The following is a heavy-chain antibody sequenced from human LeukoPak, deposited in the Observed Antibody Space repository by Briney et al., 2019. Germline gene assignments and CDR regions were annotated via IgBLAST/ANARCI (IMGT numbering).Heavy chain of an antibody. V-gene: IGHV3-48*03. CDR3: ARTYYDFWSGHTLYYMDV. CDR1: GFTFSSYE. Sequence: GSLRLSCAASGFTFSSYEMHWVRQAPGKGLEWVSYISSSGSTIYYADSVKGRFTISRDNSKNTLYLQMNSLRAEDTAVYYCARTYYDFWSGHTLYYMDVWGKGTTVTVSS. J-gene: IGHJ6*03. CDR2: ISSSGSTI. D-gene: IGHD3-3*01.